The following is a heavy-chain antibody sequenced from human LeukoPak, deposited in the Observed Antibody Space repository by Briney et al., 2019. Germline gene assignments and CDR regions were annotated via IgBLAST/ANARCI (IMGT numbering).Heavy chain of an antibody. CDR1: GDSVSSNNAA. CDR3: ARDRRSGAASGYFDY. D-gene: IGHD6-13*01. Sequence: SQTLSLTFAISGDSVSSNNAAWNWIRQSPSRGLEWLGSAYYRSKWYYDYAVSVKSRITINPDTSKNQFSLQLNSVTPEDTAVYFCARDRRSGAASGYFDYWGQGTLVTVSS. CDR2: AYYRSKWYY. J-gene: IGHJ4*02. V-gene: IGHV6-1*01.